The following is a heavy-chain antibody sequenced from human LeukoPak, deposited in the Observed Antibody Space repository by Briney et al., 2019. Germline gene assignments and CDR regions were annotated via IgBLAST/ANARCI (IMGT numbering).Heavy chain of an antibody. V-gene: IGHV3-74*01. CDR2: IKTDGTNT. Sequence: GGSLRLSCAASGFTFIRHYMHWVRQAPGKGLMWVSRIKTDGTNTLYADSVKGRFTISRDNAKNTLYLQMTSLTAEDTAMYYCGSSEDDYIDYWGQGTLVVVSS. CDR3: GSSEDDYIDY. D-gene: IGHD1-26*01. CDR1: GFTFIRHY. J-gene: IGHJ4*02.